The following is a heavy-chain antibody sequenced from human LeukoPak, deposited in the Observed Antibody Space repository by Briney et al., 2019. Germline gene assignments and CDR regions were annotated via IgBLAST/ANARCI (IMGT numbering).Heavy chain of an antibody. CDR2: IYSGGST. Sequence: GGSLRLSCAGSGFTFSSYAMSWVRQAPGKGLEWVSVIYSGGSTYYADSVKGRFTISRDNSKNTLYLQMNSLRAEDTAVYYCARDRGQYYYGSGDDAFDIWGQGTMVTVSS. D-gene: IGHD3-10*01. J-gene: IGHJ3*02. CDR1: GFTFSSYA. CDR3: ARDRGQYYYGSGDDAFDI. V-gene: IGHV3-53*01.